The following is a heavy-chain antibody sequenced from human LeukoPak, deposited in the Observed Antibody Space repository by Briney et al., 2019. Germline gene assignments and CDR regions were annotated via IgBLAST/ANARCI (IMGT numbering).Heavy chain of an antibody. V-gene: IGHV4-34*01. CDR2: VNHRGST. CDR3: ARGLIVVVPAAMGPFYYYYGMDV. D-gene: IGHD2-2*01. CDR1: GGSFSGSY. J-gene: IGHJ6*02. Sequence: PSETLSLTCAAYGGSFSGSYGSGIGQRQGRGWEWIGEVNHRGSTNYNPSFKSRVTISVDTSKNQFSLKLSSVTAADTAVYYCARGLIVVVPAAMGPFYYYYGMDVWGQGTTVTVSS.